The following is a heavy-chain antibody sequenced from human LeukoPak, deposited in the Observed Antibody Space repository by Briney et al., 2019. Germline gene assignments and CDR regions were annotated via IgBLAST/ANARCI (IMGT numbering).Heavy chain of an antibody. D-gene: IGHD2-15*01. V-gene: IGHV1-3*01. CDR2: INAGNGNT. CDR3: AIHCSGGSCSRSYYFDY. CDR1: GYTFSSYA. J-gene: IGHJ4*02. Sequence: RASVKVSCKASGYTFSSYAMHWVRQAPGQRLEWMGWINAGNGNTKYSQKFRDRITFTSDTSASTAYMELSSLRSEDTAVYYCAIHCSGGSCSRSYYFDYWGQGTLVTVSS.